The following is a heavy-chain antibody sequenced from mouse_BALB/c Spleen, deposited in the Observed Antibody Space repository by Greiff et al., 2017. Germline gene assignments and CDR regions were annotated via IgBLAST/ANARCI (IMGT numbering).Heavy chain of an antibody. CDR1: GFTFSSYT. J-gene: IGHJ2*01. CDR2: ISSGGSYT. V-gene: IGHV5-6-4*01. Sequence: EVKLVESGGGLVKPGGSLKLSCAASGFTFSSYTMSWVRQTPEKRLEWVATISSGGSYTYYPDSVKGRFTISRDNAKNTLYLQMSSLKSEDTAMYYCTRELGDWCLDYWGQGTTLTVSS. CDR3: TRELGDWCLDY. D-gene: IGHD3-3*01.